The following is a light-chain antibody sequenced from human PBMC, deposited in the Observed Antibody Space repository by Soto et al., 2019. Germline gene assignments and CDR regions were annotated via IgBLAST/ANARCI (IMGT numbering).Light chain of an antibody. CDR1: QSVSSN. J-gene: IGKJ1*01. V-gene: IGKV3-15*01. CDR3: QQRSNWPPWT. CDR2: GAS. Sequence: EIVMMQSPATLSVSPGERATLSCRASQSVSSNLAWHQQKPGQAPRLLIYGASTRATGVPARFSGSGSGTDFTLTISSLEPEDFAVYYCQQRSNWPPWTFGQGTKVDIK.